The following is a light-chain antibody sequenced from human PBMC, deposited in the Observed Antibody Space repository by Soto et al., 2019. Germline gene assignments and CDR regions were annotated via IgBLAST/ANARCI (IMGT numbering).Light chain of an antibody. Sequence: EIVLTQSPGTLSLSPGERATLSCRASQSVSSNYLAWYQQKPGQAPRLLIYGASSRATGIPDRFSGSGSGTDFTLTISRLKPEDVAMYYCQQYGGSPKVTFGGGTKVEIK. J-gene: IGKJ4*01. CDR1: QSVSSNY. CDR3: QQYGGSPKVT. V-gene: IGKV3-20*01. CDR2: GAS.